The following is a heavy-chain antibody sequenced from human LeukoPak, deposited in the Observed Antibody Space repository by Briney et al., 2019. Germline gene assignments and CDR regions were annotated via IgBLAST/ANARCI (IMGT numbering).Heavy chain of an antibody. J-gene: IGHJ4*02. CDR3: AREPYGSGTFDY. CDR1: GGSISSYY. V-gene: IGHV4-59*01. CDR2: IYYSGST. D-gene: IGHD3-10*01. Sequence: SETLSLTCTVSGGSISSYYWSWIRQPPGKGLEWIGYIYYSGSTNYSPSLKSRVTISVDTSKNQFSLKLSSVTAADTAEYYCAREPYGSGTFDYWGQGTLVTVSA.